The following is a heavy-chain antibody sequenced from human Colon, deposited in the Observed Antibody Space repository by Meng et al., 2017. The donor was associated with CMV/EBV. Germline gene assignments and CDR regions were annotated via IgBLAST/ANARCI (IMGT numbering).Heavy chain of an antibody. V-gene: IGHV1-18*01. CDR1: YTFTAYA. D-gene: IGHD3-10*01. CDR2: ISTFDDQT. Sequence: YTFTAYAVTWVRQAPGQGLEWMGWISTFDDQTNYTQKFQGRVTMTADRSTDTSYLELRSLRSDDTAMYYCARTRITITGGVTPFDYWGQGSLVTVSS. J-gene: IGHJ4*02. CDR3: ARTRITITGGVTPFDY.